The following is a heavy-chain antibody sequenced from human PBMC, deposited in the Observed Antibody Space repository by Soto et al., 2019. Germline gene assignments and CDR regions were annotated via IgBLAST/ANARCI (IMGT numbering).Heavy chain of an antibody. CDR2: ISSSSSYI. V-gene: IGHV3-21*01. Sequence: GGSLRLSCAASGFTFSSYSMNWVRQAPGKGLEWVSSISSSSSYIYYADSVKGRFTISRDNAKNSLYLQMNSLSAEDTAVYYCARDGGGQFVYWGQGTLVTVSS. CDR3: ARDGGGQFVY. CDR1: GFTFSSYS. J-gene: IGHJ4*02. D-gene: IGHD3-16*01.